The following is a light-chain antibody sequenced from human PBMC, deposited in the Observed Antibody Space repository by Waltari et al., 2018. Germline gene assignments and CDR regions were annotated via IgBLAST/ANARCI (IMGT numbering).Light chain of an antibody. CDR1: SSDVGCYNA. CDR3: CSYAGTYTFFV. V-gene: IGLV2-11*01. J-gene: IGLJ1*01. CDR2: DVS. Sequence: QSALTQPRSVSGSPGQSVTISCTGRSSDVGCYNAVSWYQQFPGKGPKVLIYDVSKRLSGVPDRFSGSKSGNTAFLTISGLQAEDEAAYYCCSYAGTYTFFVFGSGTEVTVL.